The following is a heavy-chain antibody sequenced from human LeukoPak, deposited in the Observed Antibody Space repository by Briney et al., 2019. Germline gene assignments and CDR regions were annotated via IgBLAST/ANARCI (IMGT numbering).Heavy chain of an antibody. CDR1: GFTFSSYW. CDR3: ARAGFGGRIQLWSKRYYFDY. V-gene: IGHV3-7*01. Sequence: GGSLRLSCAASGFTFSSYWMSWVRQAPGKGLEWVANIKQDGSEKYYVDSVKGRFTISRDNAKNSLYLQMNSLRAEDTAVYYCARAGFGGRIQLWSKRYYFDYWGQGTLVTVSP. D-gene: IGHD5-18*01. CDR2: IKQDGSEK. J-gene: IGHJ4*02.